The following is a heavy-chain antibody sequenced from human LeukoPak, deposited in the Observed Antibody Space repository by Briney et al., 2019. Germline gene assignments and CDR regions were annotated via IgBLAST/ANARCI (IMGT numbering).Heavy chain of an antibody. D-gene: IGHD3-9*01. CDR1: GNSISSGDYY. CDR2: IYSSGST. CDR3: ARQYSDILTGYHRGELYWYFDL. Sequence: SETLSLTCTVSGNSISSGDYYWSWIRQPAGKGLEWIGRIYSSGSTNYNPSLKSRVTISLDTSKNQFSLKLSSVTAADTAVYYCARQYSDILTGYHRGELYWYFDLWGRGTLVTVSS. V-gene: IGHV4-61*02. J-gene: IGHJ2*01.